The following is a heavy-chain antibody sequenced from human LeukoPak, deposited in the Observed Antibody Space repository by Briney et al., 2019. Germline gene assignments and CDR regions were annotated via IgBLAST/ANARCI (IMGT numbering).Heavy chain of an antibody. CDR3: AREFYDSSGYYYYYYYMDV. CDR2: INWNGGST. J-gene: IGHJ6*03. CDR1: GFTFDDYG. Sequence: VGSLRLSCAASGFTFDDYGMSWVRQAPGKGLEWVSGINWNGGSTGCADSVKGRFTISRDNAKNSLYLQMNSLRAEDTALYYCAREFYDSSGYYYYYYYMDVWGKGTTVTVSS. D-gene: IGHD3-22*01. V-gene: IGHV3-20*04.